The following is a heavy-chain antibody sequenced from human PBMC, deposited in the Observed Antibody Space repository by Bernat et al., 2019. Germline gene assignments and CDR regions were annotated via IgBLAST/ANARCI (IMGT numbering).Heavy chain of an antibody. CDR1: GGSFSGYY. CDR3: AGVVVVAATALYYFDY. J-gene: IGHJ4*02. V-gene: IGHV4-34*01. D-gene: IGHD2-15*01. CDR2: INHSGST. Sequence: QVQLQQWGAGRLKPSETLSLTCAVYGGSFSGYYWSWIRQPPGKGLEWIGEINHSGSTNYNPSHKSRVTISVDTTKNQFSLKLSSVTAADTAVYYCAGVVVVAATALYYFDYWGQGTLVTVSS.